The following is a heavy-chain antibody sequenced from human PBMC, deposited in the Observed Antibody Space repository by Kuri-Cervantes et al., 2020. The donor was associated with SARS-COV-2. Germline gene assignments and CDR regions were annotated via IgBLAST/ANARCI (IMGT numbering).Heavy chain of an antibody. CDR1: GYTFTGYY. V-gene: IGHV1-8*02. J-gene: IGHJ4*02. Sequence: ASVKVSCKASGYTFTGYYMHWVRQAPGQGLEWMGWMNPNSGNTGYAQKFQGRVTMTRNTSISTAYMELSSLRSEDTAVYYCATSFSVYGGYSFDYWGQGTLVTVSS. CDR2: MNPNSGNT. D-gene: IGHD3-22*01. CDR3: ATSFSVYGGYSFDY.